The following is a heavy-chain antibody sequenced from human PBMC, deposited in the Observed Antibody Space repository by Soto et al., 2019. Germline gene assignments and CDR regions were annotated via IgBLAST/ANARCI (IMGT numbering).Heavy chain of an antibody. CDR2: INAGNGNT. J-gene: IGHJ1*01. D-gene: IGHD5-18*01. CDR1: GYTFTSYA. CDR3: ARDRIKDTATKYFQH. V-gene: IGHV1-3*01. Sequence: SVKVSCKASGYTFTSYAMHWVRQAPGQRLEWMGWINAGNGNTKYSQKFQGRVTITRDTSASTAYMELSSLRSEDTAVYYCARDRIKDTATKYFQHWGQGTLGTVS.